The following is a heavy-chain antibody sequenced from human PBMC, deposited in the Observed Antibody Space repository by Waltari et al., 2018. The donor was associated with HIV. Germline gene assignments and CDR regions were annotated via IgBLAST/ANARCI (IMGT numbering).Heavy chain of an antibody. D-gene: IGHD4-17*01. CDR1: GYTITSHD. CDR2: LHRNRGNT. CDR3: ARGLHRSYGYYIERYP. Sequence: QVQLVQSGAGVKKPGASVKGSCKDSGYTITSHDINWVRTATGHGLEGMGWLHRNRGNTGYAQKVQVRATMTRTTSISTAYMELSSLRSEDTSVYYCARGLHRSYGYYIERYPWCQGTLVTVSS. V-gene: IGHV1-8*01. J-gene: IGHJ4*02.